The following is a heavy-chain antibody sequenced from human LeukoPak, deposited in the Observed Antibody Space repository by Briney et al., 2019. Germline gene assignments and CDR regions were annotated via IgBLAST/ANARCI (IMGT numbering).Heavy chain of an antibody. CDR2: IYPLDSDT. CDR1: GYSFTNTC. J-gene: IGHJ4*02. CDR3: ATVNGSHWFFDY. Sequence: GDSLKISCKGSGYSFTNTCIGWVRLMPGKGLEWMGTIYPLDSDTRYSPSFQGQVTISADKSITTAYLQWSSLRASDTAMYYCATVNGSHWFFDYWGQGTLVTVSS. V-gene: IGHV5-51*01. D-gene: IGHD3-10*01.